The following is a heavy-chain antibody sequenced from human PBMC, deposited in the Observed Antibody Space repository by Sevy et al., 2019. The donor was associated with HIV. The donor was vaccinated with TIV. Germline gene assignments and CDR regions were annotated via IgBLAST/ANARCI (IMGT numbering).Heavy chain of an antibody. J-gene: IGHJ6*04. CDR1: CYSISSGYY. V-gene: IGHV4-38-2*01. CDR2: MYHSGNT. D-gene: IGHD6-19*01. CDR3: ARGNRRSPPAFMGV. Sequence: SETLSLTCAVSCYSISSGYYWGWIRQPPGKGLEWIGSMYHSGNTYYYPSLKSRVTISVDTSKNQFFLKLSSVTAADPAVYYLARGNRRSPPAFMGVWGIGTTVTVPQ.